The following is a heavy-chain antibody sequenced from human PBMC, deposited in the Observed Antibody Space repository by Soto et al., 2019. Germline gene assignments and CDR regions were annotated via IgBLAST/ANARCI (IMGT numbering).Heavy chain of an antibody. CDR3: ARDLSYSSGWYNGLDY. D-gene: IGHD6-19*01. V-gene: IGHV3-48*02. J-gene: IGHJ4*02. CDR2: ISSSSSTI. Sequence: EVQLVESGGGLVQPGGSLRLSCAASGFTFSSYSMNWVRQAPGKGLEWVSYISSSSSTIYYADSVKGRFTISRDNAKNSLYLQMNSLRDEDTAVYYCARDLSYSSGWYNGLDYWGQGTLVTVSS. CDR1: GFTFSSYS.